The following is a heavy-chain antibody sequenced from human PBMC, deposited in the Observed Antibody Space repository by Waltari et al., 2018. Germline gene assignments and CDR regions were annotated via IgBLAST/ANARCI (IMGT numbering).Heavy chain of an antibody. D-gene: IGHD1-26*01. CDR1: GFTFSTYA. CDR3: AKNGDIMLRATTLRDPFDI. Sequence: EVQLLASGGGLVHPGGSLRLSCSVSGFTFSTYAMTWVRQAPGKGLEWVSGLSASGGDIYYADSVKGRFTISRDNSRDTVFLQMDSLRVEDTALYFCAKNGDIMLRATTLRDPFDIWGQGTLVTVS. V-gene: IGHV3-23*01. J-gene: IGHJ3*02. CDR2: LSASGGDI.